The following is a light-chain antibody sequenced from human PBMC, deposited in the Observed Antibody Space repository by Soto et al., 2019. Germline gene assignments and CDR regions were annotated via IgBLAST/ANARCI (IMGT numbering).Light chain of an antibody. V-gene: IGKV1-6*01. CDR2: AAS. CDR1: QGIRND. Sequence: AIQMTQSPSSLSASVGDRVTITCRASQGIRNDLGWYQQKPGKAPKLLIYAASSSQSGVPSRFSGSGSGTDLTLTISSLQPEDFATDYCLQYYNYPWTFGQGTKVEIK. CDR3: LQYYNYPWT. J-gene: IGKJ1*01.